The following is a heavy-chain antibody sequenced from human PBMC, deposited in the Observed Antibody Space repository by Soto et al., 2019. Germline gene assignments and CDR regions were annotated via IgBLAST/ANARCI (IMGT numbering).Heavy chain of an antibody. CDR3: ARTVDTAMVTFDY. CDR2: IYYSGST. Sequence: TLSLTCTVSGGSISSYYWSWIRQPPGKGLEWIGYIYYSGSTNYNPSLKSRVTISVDTSKNQFSLKLSSVTAADTAVYYCARTVDTAMVTFDYWGQGTLVTVSS. J-gene: IGHJ4*02. V-gene: IGHV4-59*01. D-gene: IGHD5-18*01. CDR1: GGSISSYY.